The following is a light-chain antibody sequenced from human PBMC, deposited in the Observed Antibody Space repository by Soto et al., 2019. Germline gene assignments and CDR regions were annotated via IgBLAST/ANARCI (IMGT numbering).Light chain of an antibody. CDR3: QQYGSSPWT. V-gene: IGKV3-20*01. CDR2: GAS. J-gene: IGKJ1*01. Sequence: GTLSLSPGESATLSCRASQSVSSTYLAWYQQKPGQAPRLLIYGASTRATGIPDRFSGSGSGTDFTLTISRLEPEDFAVFYCQQYGSSPWTFGQGTKVDIK. CDR1: QSVSSTY.